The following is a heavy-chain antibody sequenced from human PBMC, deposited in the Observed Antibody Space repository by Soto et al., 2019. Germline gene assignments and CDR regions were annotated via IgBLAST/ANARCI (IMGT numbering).Heavy chain of an antibody. V-gene: IGHV3-21*01. J-gene: IGHJ6*02. Sequence: TGGSLRLSCAASGFTFSSYSMNWVRQAPGKGLEWVSSISSSSSYIYYADSVKGRFTISRDNAKNSLYLQMNSLRAEDTAVYYCARHSEYSGYFYYYYGMDVWGQGTTVTVSS. CDR1: GFTFSSYS. CDR3: ARHSEYSGYFYYYYGMDV. D-gene: IGHD5-12*01. CDR2: ISSSSSYI.